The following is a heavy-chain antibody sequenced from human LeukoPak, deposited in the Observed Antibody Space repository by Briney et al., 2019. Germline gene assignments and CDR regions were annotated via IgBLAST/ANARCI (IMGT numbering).Heavy chain of an antibody. CDR3: ARDRDGYNCFDY. D-gene: IGHD5-24*01. CDR2: IIPIFGTA. CDR1: GGTFSSYA. J-gene: IGHJ4*02. Sequence: SVNVSFTASGGTFSSYAISWVRQAPGQGLEWMGGIIPIFGTANHAQKFQGRVTITADESTSTAYMELSSLRSEDTAVYYCARDRDGYNCFDYWGQGALVTVSS. V-gene: IGHV1-69*13.